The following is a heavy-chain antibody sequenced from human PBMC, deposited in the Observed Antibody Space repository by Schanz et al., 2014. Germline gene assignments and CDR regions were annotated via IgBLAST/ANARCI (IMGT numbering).Heavy chain of an antibody. CDR3: ARDRGYDFSFDP. J-gene: IGHJ5*02. V-gene: IGHV4-4*07. D-gene: IGHD3-3*01. CDR1: GGSISSFY. Sequence: QVQLQESGPGLVKSLETLSLTCTVSGGSISSFYWGWIRQPAGKGLEWIGRIYTSGSTNHNPSLKSRITMSQAPTKTQFSLKLSFVTAADTAVYYCARDRGYDFSFDPWGQGTLVTVSS. CDR2: IYTSGST.